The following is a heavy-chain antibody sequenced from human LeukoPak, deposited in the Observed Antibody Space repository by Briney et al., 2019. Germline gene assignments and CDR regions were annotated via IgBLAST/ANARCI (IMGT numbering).Heavy chain of an antibody. Sequence: PSETLSPTCAVYGGSFSGYYWSWIRQPPGKGLEWIGEINHRGSTNYNPSLKSRVTVSVDTSKNQFSLKLSSVNAADTAVYYCARGPWVDTAMSRGWFDPWGQGTLVTVSS. CDR3: ARGPWVDTAMSRGWFDP. J-gene: IGHJ5*02. V-gene: IGHV4-34*01. CDR2: INHRGST. D-gene: IGHD5-18*01. CDR1: GGSFSGYY.